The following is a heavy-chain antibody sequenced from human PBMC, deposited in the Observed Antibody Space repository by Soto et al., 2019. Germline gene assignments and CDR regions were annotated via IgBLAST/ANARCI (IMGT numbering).Heavy chain of an antibody. CDR2: IYPGDSDT. D-gene: IGHD3-3*01. V-gene: IGHV5-51*01. CDR3: ARSRGPSSFGVVPREKKINWFDP. Sequence: GESLKISCKGSGYSFTSYWVGWVRQMPGKGLEWMGIIYPGDSDTRYSPSFQGQVTISADKSISTAYLQWSSLKASDTAMYYCARSRGPSSFGVVPREKKINWFDPRGQGTLVTLSS. J-gene: IGHJ5*02. CDR1: GYSFTSYW.